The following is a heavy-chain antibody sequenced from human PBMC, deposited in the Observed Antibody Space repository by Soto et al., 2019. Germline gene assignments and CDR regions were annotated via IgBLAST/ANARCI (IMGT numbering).Heavy chain of an antibody. D-gene: IGHD1-26*01. CDR1: GFTFDDYA. J-gene: IGHJ4*02. CDR3: AKDSSPRQRSGSYCDY. V-gene: IGHV3-9*01. Sequence: GGSLRLSCAASGFTFDDYAMHWVRQAPGKGLEWVSGISWNSGSIGYADSVKGRFTISRDNAKNSLYLQMNSLRAEDADLYYCAKDSSPRQRSGSYCDYWGQGTLVTVSS. CDR2: ISWNSGSI.